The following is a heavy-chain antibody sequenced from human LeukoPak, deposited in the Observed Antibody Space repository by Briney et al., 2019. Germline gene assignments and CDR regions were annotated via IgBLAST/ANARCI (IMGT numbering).Heavy chain of an antibody. CDR3: ARTIQLWKATVWFDP. CDR1: GGSISSYY. D-gene: IGHD5-18*01. Sequence: SETLSLTCTVSGGSISSYYWSWIRQPAGKGLEWIGRIHTSGSTNYNPSLKSRVTMSVDTSKNQFSLKLSSVTAADTAVYYCARTIQLWKATVWFDPWGQGTLVTVSS. CDR2: IHTSGST. J-gene: IGHJ5*02. V-gene: IGHV4-4*07.